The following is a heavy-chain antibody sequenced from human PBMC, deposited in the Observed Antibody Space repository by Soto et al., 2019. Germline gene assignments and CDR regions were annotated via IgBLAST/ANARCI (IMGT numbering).Heavy chain of an antibody. Sequence: GGSLRLSCAASGFPFTKAWMTWVRQAPGKGLEWVGRIRSKTSSETREYAAPVKGRFTISRDDSKNMLYLEMNSLKIEDTGVYYCTTDGFTGIVGIWGQGTMVTVSS. CDR1: GFPFTKAW. D-gene: IGHD3-22*01. J-gene: IGHJ3*02. CDR2: IRSKTSSETR. CDR3: TTDGFTGIVGI. V-gene: IGHV3-15*01.